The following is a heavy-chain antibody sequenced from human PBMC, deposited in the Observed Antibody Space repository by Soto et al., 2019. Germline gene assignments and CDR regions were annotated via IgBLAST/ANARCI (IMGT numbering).Heavy chain of an antibody. CDR2: IIPIFGTA. V-gene: IGHV1-69*13. J-gene: IGHJ4*02. D-gene: IGHD3-22*01. Sequence: SVKVSCKASGGTFSSYAISWVRQAPGQGLEWMGGIIPIFGTANYAQKFQGRVTITADESTSTAYMELSSLRSEDTAVYYCATDDSSGYTGDYFDYWGQGTLVTVSS. CDR1: GGTFSSYA. CDR3: ATDDSSGYTGDYFDY.